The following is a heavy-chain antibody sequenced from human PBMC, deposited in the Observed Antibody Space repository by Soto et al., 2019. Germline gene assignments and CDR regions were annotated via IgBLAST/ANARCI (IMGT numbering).Heavy chain of an antibody. CDR1: VGSISSYY. V-gene: IGHV4-59*01. CDR2: IYYSGST. CDR3: ARVRAMAGTWGMDV. D-gene: IGHD6-19*01. Sequence: QVQLQESGPGLVKPSETLSLTCTVSVGSISSYYWSWIRQPPGKGLEWIGYIYYSGSTNYSPSLKSRVTXXVXTXXNQFSLRLTSVTAADTAVYYCARVRAMAGTWGMDVWGQGTTVTVSS. J-gene: IGHJ6*02.